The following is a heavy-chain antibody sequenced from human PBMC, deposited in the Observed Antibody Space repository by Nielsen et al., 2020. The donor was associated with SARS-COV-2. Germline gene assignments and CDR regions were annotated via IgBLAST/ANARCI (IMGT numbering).Heavy chain of an antibody. CDR2: INTTAGST. J-gene: IGHJ4*02. CDR3: AGSAAGGKNFDS. D-gene: IGHD6-13*01. V-gene: IGHV1-46*01. Sequence: VRQMPGKGLEWMGIINTTAGSTTYAQKFQGRVTMTRDTSTHTVFMELSSLRSEDTAVFYCAGSAAGGKNFDSWGQGTLVTVSS.